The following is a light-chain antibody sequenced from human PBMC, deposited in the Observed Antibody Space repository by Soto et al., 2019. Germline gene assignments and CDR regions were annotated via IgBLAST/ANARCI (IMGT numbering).Light chain of an antibody. Sequence: EIVMTQSPVALSVSPGESATLSCRASQSVSSNLAWYQQTPGQAPRLLIYDASTRATGIPARFSGSGSGTEFTLTISSLQSEDLAVYYCQQYNNWPQTFGGGTKVEIK. CDR2: DAS. V-gene: IGKV3-15*01. CDR1: QSVSSN. CDR3: QQYNNWPQT. J-gene: IGKJ4*01.